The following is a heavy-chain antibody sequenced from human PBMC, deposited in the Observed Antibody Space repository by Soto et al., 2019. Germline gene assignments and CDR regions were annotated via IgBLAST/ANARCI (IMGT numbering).Heavy chain of an antibody. CDR3: ARGVVVVTGSQLGSFDP. V-gene: IGHV1-69*01. D-gene: IGHD2-21*02. Sequence: KVSCKASGGTFSSYAFSWVRQAPGQGLEWMGGIISMYGTTKYAQKFQGRLTITADESTTTAYMELSSLRFEDSAVYYCARGVVVVTGSQLGSFDPWGQGTLVTVSS. CDR2: IISMYGTT. CDR1: GGTFSSYA. J-gene: IGHJ5*02.